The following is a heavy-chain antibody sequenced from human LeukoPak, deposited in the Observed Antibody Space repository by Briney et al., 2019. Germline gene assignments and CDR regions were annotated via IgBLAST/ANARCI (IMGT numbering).Heavy chain of an antibody. V-gene: IGHV3-23*01. CDR2: ISASGVTT. CDR1: GFTFGNCA. CDR3: QVGATFGRGY. D-gene: IGHD1-26*01. J-gene: IGHJ4*02. Sequence: GGSLRLSCAASGFTFGNCAMDWVRQAQGKGLEWVSGISASGVTTYSADSVRGRFTISRDNSKNTLYLQMNSLRAEDTAIYYCQVGATFGRGYWGQGTLVTVSS.